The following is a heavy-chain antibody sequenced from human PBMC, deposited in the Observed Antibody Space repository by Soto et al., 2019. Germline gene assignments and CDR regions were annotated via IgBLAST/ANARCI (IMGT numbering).Heavy chain of an antibody. D-gene: IGHD1-26*01. CDR3: ARDSLPSGSYFYYWYFDL. J-gene: IGHJ2*01. Sequence: QVQLVQSGAEVKKPGSSVKVSCKASGGTFSSYTISWVRQAPGQGLEWMGRIIPILGIANYAQKFQGRVTITADKSTWTAYMELSSLRSEDTAVYYCARDSLPSGSYFYYWYFDLWGRGTLVTVSS. CDR1: GGTFSSYT. V-gene: IGHV1-69*08. CDR2: IIPILGIA.